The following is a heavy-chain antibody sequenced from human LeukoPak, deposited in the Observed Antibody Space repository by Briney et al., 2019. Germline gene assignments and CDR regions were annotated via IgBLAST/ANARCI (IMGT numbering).Heavy chain of an antibody. D-gene: IGHD1-26*01. CDR1: GGTFSSYA. J-gene: IGHJ4*02. V-gene: IGHV1-69*06. CDR2: IIPIFGTA. CDR3: AIEIVGARTFDY. Sequence: GASVKVSCKASGGTFSSYAISWVRQAPGQGLEWMGGIIPIFGTANYAQKFQGRVTITADKSTSTAYMELSSLRSEDTAVYYCAIEIVGARTFDYWGQGTLVTVSS.